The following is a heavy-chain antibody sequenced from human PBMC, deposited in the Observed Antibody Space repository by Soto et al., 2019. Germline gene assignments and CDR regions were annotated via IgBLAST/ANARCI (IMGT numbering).Heavy chain of an antibody. J-gene: IGHJ4*02. CDR2: ISYDGSNK. V-gene: IGHV3-30-3*01. Sequence: QVQLVESGGGVVQPGGSLRLSCAPSGFTFSSYAMHWVRQAPGKGLEGVAVISYDGSNKYYADSVKGRFTISRDNSKNTLYLQMNSLRAEDTAVYYCARGNIPWYDSSGEIDYWGQGTLVTVSS. D-gene: IGHD3-22*01. CDR3: ARGNIPWYDSSGEIDY. CDR1: GFTFSSYA.